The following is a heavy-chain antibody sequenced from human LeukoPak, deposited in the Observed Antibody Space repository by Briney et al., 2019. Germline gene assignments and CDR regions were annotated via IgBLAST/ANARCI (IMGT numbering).Heavy chain of an antibody. Sequence: SQTLSLTCTVSADSLSSGGHYWAWIRQFPGKGLESIGFIHHSGRSRHNPSLKDRVAISVDTSRKRFALKLSSVTAADTAMYYCARGGNRFGGFYFDYWGQGIQVIVSS. J-gene: IGHJ4*02. D-gene: IGHD3-10*01. CDR2: IHHSGRS. CDR3: ARGGNRFGGFYFDY. V-gene: IGHV4-31*03. CDR1: ADSLSSGGHY.